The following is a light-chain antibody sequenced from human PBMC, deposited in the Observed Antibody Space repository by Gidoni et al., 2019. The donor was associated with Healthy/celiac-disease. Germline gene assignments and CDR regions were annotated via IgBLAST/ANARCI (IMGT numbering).Light chain of an antibody. CDR1: QSISSY. Sequence: DIQMTQSPSSLSASVGERVPITCRASQSISSYLNWYQQKPGKAPKLLIYAAASLQSGVPSRFSGSGSGTDFTLTISSLQPEDFATYYCQQSYSTPPITFGQGTRLEIK. J-gene: IGKJ5*01. CDR2: AAA. CDR3: QQSYSTPPIT. V-gene: IGKV1-39*01.